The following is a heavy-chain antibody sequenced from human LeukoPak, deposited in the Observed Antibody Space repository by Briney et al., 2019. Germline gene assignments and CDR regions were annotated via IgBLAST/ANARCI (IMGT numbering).Heavy chain of an antibody. J-gene: IGHJ4*02. CDR3: ASPRGRGSSSRKPFDY. CDR1: GGSFSGYY. CDR2: INHSGST. Sequence: PSETLSLTCAVYGGSFSGYYWSWIRQPPGKGLEWIGEINHSGSTNYNPSLKSRVTISADTSKNQFSLKLSSVTAADTAVYYCASPRGRGSSSRKPFDYWGQGTLVTVSS. D-gene: IGHD6-6*01. V-gene: IGHV4-34*01.